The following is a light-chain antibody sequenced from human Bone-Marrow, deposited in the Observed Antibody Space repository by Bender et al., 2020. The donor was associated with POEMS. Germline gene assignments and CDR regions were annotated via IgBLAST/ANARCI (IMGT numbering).Light chain of an antibody. J-gene: IGLJ3*02. Sequence: QSVLPQPPSVSGAPGQSVTISCTGSNSNFGAGYDVHWYQQIPGRGPKLLIYGSSNRPSGVPDRFSGSRSGTSASLAITGLQVEDEGVYYCQSYDNSLGGWVFGGGTKLTVL. V-gene: IGLV1-40*01. CDR1: NSNFGAGYD. CDR2: GSS. CDR3: QSYDNSLGGWV.